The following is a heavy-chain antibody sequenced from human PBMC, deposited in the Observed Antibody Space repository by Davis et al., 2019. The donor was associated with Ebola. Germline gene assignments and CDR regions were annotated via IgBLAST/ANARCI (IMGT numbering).Heavy chain of an antibody. CDR1: LGTFSSYA. D-gene: IGHD5-18*01. CDR2: IISIFGTA. CDR3: ARVRPYSYGYDY. V-gene: IGHV1-69*13. J-gene: IGHJ4*02. Sequence: SSVKVSCKASLGTFSSYALSWVRQAPGQGLEWMGGIISIFGTANYAQKFQGRVTITADESTSTAYMELSSLRSEDTAVYYCARVRPYSYGYDYWGQGTLVTVSS.